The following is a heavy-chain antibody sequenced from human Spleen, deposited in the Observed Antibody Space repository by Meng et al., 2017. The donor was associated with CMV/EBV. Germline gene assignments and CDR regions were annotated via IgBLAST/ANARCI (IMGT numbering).Heavy chain of an antibody. CDR1: GFTFSGSA. Sequence: GESLKISCAASGFTFSGSAMHWVRQASGKGLEWVGRIRSKANSYATAYAASVKGRFTISRDNSKNTLYLQMNSLRAEDTAVYYCAKDLYCSSTSCYDWFDPWGQGTLVTVSS. V-gene: IGHV3-73*01. CDR2: IRSKANSYAT. J-gene: IGHJ5*02. D-gene: IGHD2-2*01. CDR3: AKDLYCSSTSCYDWFDP.